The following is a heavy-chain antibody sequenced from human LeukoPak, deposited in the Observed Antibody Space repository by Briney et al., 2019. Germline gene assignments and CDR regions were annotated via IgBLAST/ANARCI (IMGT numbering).Heavy chain of an antibody. J-gene: IGHJ6*03. CDR1: GYSFTNYG. Sequence: ASVKVSCKTSGYSFTNYGITWARQTPGQGLEWMGGIIPIFGTANYAQKFQGRVTITADKSTSTAYMELSSLRSEDTAVYYCAKGYYDSSGYYYVSYYYYYMDVWGKGTTVTVSS. CDR2: IIPIFGTA. CDR3: AKGYYDSSGYYYVSYYYYYMDV. D-gene: IGHD3-22*01. V-gene: IGHV1-69*06.